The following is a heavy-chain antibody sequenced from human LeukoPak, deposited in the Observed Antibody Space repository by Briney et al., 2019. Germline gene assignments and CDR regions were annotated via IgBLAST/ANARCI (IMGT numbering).Heavy chain of an antibody. CDR3: AREGGSGSYYYYYGMDV. V-gene: IGHV3-74*01. Sequence: QSGGSLRLSCAASGFTFSSYWMHWVRQAPGKGLVWVSRINSDGSSTSYADSVKGRFTISRDNAKNTLYLRMNSLRAEDTAVYYCAREGGSGSYYYYYGMDVWGQGTTVTVSS. J-gene: IGHJ6*02. D-gene: IGHD3-10*01. CDR1: GFTFSSYW. CDR2: INSDGSST.